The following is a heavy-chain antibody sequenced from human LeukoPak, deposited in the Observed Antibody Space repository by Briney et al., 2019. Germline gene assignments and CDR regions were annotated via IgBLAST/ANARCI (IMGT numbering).Heavy chain of an antibody. D-gene: IGHD6-19*01. CDR1: GXTFSSYA. Sequence: PGGSLRLSCAASGXTFSSYAMSWVRQAPGKGLEWVSYISSSGSSIFYADSVKGRFTISRDNAKNSLYLQMHSLSAEDTAVYYCATKVAGTSHFSYWGQGTRVTVSS. J-gene: IGHJ4*02. CDR3: ATKVAGTSHFSY. CDR2: ISSSGSSI. V-gene: IGHV3-48*03.